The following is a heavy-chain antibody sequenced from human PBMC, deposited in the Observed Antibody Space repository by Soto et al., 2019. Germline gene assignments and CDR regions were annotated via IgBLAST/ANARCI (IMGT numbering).Heavy chain of an antibody. Sequence: GGSLRLSCAASGFIVSSNYMSWVRQAPGKGLGRVSVIYRDGSTYYADSVKGRFTISRDNSKNTLYLQMNSLRAEDTAVYYCARNYFDSGGGFDYWGQGTLVTVSS. V-gene: IGHV3-53*01. J-gene: IGHJ4*02. CDR1: GFIVSSNY. CDR3: ARNYFDSGGGFDY. D-gene: IGHD3-22*01. CDR2: IYRDGST.